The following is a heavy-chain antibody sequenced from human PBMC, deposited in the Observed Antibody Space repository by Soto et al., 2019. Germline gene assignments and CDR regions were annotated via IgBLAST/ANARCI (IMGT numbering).Heavy chain of an antibody. J-gene: IGHJ4*02. CDR2: VYHTGAT. D-gene: IGHD5-12*01. CDR1: GASISSSY. V-gene: IGHV4-59*01. Sequence: ETLSLTCTVSGASISSSYWSWIRQSPERGLEWIAYVYHTGATNYNPSLKSRVTISLDTSKGQFSLNLTSLTTADTAVYFCARGGNRYSNVASGVGGFDYWGQGSLVTVSS. CDR3: ARGGNRYSNVASGVGGFDY.